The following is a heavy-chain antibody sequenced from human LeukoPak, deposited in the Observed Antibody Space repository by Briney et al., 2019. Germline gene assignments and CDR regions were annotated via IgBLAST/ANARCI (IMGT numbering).Heavy chain of an antibody. V-gene: IGHV4-34*01. Sequence: SETLSLTCAVSGGSFSGYYWSWIRQPPGKGLEWIGEINIDGSTNYNPSLKSRVTISVDTSKNQFSLKLSSVTAADTAVYYCARSVRDFDLWGRGTLVTVSS. D-gene: IGHD5/OR15-5a*01. CDR2: INIDGST. CDR1: GGSFSGYY. CDR3: ARSVRDFDL. J-gene: IGHJ2*01.